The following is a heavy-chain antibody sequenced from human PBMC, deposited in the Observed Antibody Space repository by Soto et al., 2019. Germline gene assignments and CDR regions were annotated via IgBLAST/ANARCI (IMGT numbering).Heavy chain of an antibody. D-gene: IGHD6-13*01. CDR3: AKDSEGSSWYDAFDI. Sequence: PGGSLRLSCAASGFTFSSYAMSWVRQAPGKGLEWVSAISGSGGSTYYADSVKGRFTISRDNSKNTLYLQMNSLRAEDTAVYYFAKDSEGSSWYDAFDIWGQGTMVTVSS. J-gene: IGHJ3*02. V-gene: IGHV3-23*01. CDR1: GFTFSSYA. CDR2: ISGSGGST.